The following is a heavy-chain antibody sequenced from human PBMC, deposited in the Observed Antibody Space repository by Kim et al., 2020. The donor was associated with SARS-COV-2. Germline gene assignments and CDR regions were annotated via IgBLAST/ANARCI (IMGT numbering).Heavy chain of an antibody. Sequence: AQKFQGRVTMTRDTSTSTVYMELSSLRSEDTAVYYCVRGRRDGYPGAFDIWGQGTMVTVSS. J-gene: IGHJ3*02. D-gene: IGHD2-21*01. CDR3: VRGRRDGYPGAFDI. V-gene: IGHV1-46*01.